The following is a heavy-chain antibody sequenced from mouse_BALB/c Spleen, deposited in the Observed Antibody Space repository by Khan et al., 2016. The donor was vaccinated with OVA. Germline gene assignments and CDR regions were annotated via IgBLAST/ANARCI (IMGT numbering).Heavy chain of an antibody. CDR1: GYSITSDYA. Sequence: EVQLQESGPGLVKPSQSLSLTCTVTGYSITSDYAWNWIRQFPGNKLEWMGNIPYSGSTSYNPSLKSRISITRDKSKNQFFMQLNSVTTEDTATYFCARRSVWGAGTTVTVSS. CDR3: ARRSV. CDR2: IPYSGST. J-gene: IGHJ1*01. V-gene: IGHV3-2*02.